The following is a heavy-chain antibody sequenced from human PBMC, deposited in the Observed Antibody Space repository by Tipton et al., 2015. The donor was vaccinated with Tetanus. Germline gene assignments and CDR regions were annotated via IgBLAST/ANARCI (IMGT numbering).Heavy chain of an antibody. CDR1: GFTFGDYN. CDR3: ARGTWLYTSTYHRHWLDP. J-gene: IGHJ5*02. V-gene: IGHV4-34*01. Sequence: LRLSCRASGFTFGDYNMMWFRQAPGKGLEWIGEVDDSGSTNYSPSLKSRVTISLDTSKNEFSLTLSSVTAADTAVYYCARGTWLYTSTYHRHWLDPWGQGTLVTVSS. CDR2: VDDSGST. D-gene: IGHD6-13*01.